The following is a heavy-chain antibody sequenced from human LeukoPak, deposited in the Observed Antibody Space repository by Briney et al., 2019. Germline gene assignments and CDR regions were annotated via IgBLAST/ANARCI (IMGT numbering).Heavy chain of an antibody. CDR1: GGSFSGYY. D-gene: IGHD6-13*01. V-gene: IGHV4-34*01. CDR2: INHSGST. CDR3: ARGRLAAAGDYFDY. J-gene: IGHJ4*02. Sequence: SETLSLTCAVYGGSFSGYYWCWIRQPPGKGLEWIWEINHSGSTNYNPSLKSRVTISVHTSKNQFSLKLSSVTAADTAVYYCARGRLAAAGDYFDYWGQGTLVTVSS.